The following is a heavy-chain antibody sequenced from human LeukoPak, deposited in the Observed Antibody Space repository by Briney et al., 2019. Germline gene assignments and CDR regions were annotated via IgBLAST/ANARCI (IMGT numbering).Heavy chain of an antibody. J-gene: IGHJ6*03. Sequence: GGSLRLSCAASGFTFSNAWMSWVRQAPGKGLEWVAFIRYDGSNKYYADSVRGRFTISRDNSKNTLYLQMDSLGDEDTAVYDCAKDYRYYGSGSHMDVWGKGTTVTISS. CDR3: AKDYRYYGSGSHMDV. CDR2: IRYDGSNK. D-gene: IGHD3-10*01. CDR1: GFTFSNAW. V-gene: IGHV3-30*02.